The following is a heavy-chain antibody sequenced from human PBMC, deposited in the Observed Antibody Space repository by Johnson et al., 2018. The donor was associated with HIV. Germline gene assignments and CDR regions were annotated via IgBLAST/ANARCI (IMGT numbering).Heavy chain of an antibody. CDR2: ISYDGSNE. J-gene: IGHJ3*01. CDR1: GFTFSSYG. Sequence: VQLVESGGGVVQPGRSLRLSCAASGFTFSSYGMHWVRQAPGKGLEWVAVISYDGSNEYYPDSVRGRFSISRDISKNTLSLQMNSLRAEDTAVYYCAKGRSGSSYDALDAWGQGTMVTVSS. CDR3: AKGRSGSSYDALDA. D-gene: IGHD6-6*01. V-gene: IGHV3-30*06.